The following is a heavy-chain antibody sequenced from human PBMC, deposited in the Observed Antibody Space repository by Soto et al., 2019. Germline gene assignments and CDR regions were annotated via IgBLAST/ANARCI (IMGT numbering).Heavy chain of an antibody. CDR3: ARHEEGSGYCSSTSCNDLVFDY. J-gene: IGHJ4*02. CDR1: GGSISSSSYY. Sequence: SETLSLTCTVSGGSISSSSYYWGWIRQPPGKGLEWNGSIYYSGSTYYNPSLKSRITISVDTSKSQFSLKLSSVTAADTAVYYCARHEEGSGYCSSTSCNDLVFDYWGQGTLVTVSS. V-gene: IGHV4-39*01. D-gene: IGHD2-2*01. CDR2: IYYSGST.